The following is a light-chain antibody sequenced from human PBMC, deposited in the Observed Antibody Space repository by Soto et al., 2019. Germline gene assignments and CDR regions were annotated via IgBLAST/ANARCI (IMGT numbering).Light chain of an antibody. CDR2: AAS. CDR1: QGISSY. CDR3: QQLNTYPYS. Sequence: DIQLTQSPSFLSASVGDRVTITCLARQGISSYLAWYQQKPGKAPKLLIYAASTLQSGVPSRFSGSGSGTEFTLAIGSLQPGDFATYDCQQLNTYPYSFGQGTKLEIK. J-gene: IGKJ2*03. V-gene: IGKV1-9*01.